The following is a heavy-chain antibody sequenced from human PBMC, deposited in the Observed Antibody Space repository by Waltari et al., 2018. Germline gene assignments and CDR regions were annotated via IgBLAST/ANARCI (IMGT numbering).Heavy chain of an antibody. V-gene: IGHV3-23*03. CDR3: AKDGGGVTFDI. CDR1: GFTFGNYD. Sequence: VQLLESGGGLVQPGGSLRLSCAASGFTFGNYDMSWVRQAPGKGLEWVSVIYNFGSTHYGDSVKGRFTISRDNSKNTLYLQMNSLRAEDTAVYYCAKDGGGVTFDIWGQGTMVTVSS. J-gene: IGHJ3*02. CDR2: IYNFGST. D-gene: IGHD2-8*02.